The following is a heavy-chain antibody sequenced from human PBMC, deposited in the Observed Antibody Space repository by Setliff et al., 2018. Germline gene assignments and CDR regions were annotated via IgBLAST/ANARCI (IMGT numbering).Heavy chain of an antibody. CDR3: ARKVEQWLTPHFDY. Sequence: GSLRLSCAASGFPLSDYSMNWVRQAPGKGLEWIGYVHFTGSTNYNPSLKSRVTMSFDVSKSQFSLRLSSVTAADTAVYYCARKVEQWLTPHFDYWGQGALVTVS. CDR1: GFPLSDYS. V-gene: IGHV4-59*01. J-gene: IGHJ4*02. D-gene: IGHD6-19*01. CDR2: VHFTGST.